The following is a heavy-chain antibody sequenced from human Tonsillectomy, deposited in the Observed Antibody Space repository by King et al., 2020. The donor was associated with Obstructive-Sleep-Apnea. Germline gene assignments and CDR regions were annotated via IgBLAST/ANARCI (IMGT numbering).Heavy chain of an antibody. CDR3: ARHPYYYYGMDV. CDR2: IYNSGSP. CDR1: GGSISSNY. V-gene: IGHV4-59*08. J-gene: IGHJ6*02. Sequence: VQLQESGPGLVKPSETLSLTCTVSGGSISSNYWSWIRQPPGEGLEWIGYIYNSGSPNFNPPLKSRSTISVEQSKNQFSLKLRSVTAAETAVYYCARHPYYYYGMDVWGQGTTVTVSS.